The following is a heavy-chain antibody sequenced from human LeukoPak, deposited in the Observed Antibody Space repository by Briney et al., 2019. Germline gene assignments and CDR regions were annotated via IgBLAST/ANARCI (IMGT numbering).Heavy chain of an antibody. CDR2: ISSSSSYI. J-gene: IGHJ4*02. D-gene: IGHD3-22*01. CDR3: ARDPPGDYYDSSGYMYY. V-gene: IGHV3-21*01. CDR1: GFTFSSYS. Sequence: GGSLRLSCAASGFTFSSYSMNWVRQAPAKGLEWVSSISSSSSYIYYADSVNGRFTISRDNAKNSLYLQMNNLRAEDTAVYYCARDPPGDYYDSSGYMYYWGQGTLVTVSS.